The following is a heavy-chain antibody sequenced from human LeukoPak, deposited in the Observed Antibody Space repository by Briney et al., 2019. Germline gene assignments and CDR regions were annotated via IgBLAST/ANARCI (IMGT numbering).Heavy chain of an antibody. V-gene: IGHV4-39*07. J-gene: IGHJ4*02. Sequence: SETLSLTRTVSGGSISSSSYYWGWVRQPPGRGLEWIGSIYYSGSTYYNPSLKSRVTISVDTSKNQFSLKLSSVTAADTAVYYCARWGAVAGTFDYWGQGTLVTVSS. D-gene: IGHD6-19*01. CDR3: ARWGAVAGTFDY. CDR1: GGSISSSSYY. CDR2: IYYSGST.